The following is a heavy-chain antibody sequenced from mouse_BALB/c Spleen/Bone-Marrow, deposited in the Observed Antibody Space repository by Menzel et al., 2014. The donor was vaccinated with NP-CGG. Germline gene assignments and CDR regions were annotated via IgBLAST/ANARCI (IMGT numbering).Heavy chain of an antibody. J-gene: IGHJ3*01. Sequence: VQLQQSGAELVKPGASVKLSCTASGFNIKDTYMHWVKQRPEQGLEWIGRIDPANGNTKYDPKFQGKATITADTSSNTSYLQLNGLTSEDTASYYCARLDLLDYWGQGTLVTVSA. CDR3: ARLDLLDY. CDR1: GFNIKDTY. CDR2: IDPANGNT. V-gene: IGHV14-3*02.